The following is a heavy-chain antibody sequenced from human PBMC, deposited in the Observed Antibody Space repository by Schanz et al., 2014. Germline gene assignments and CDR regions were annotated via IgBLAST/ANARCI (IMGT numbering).Heavy chain of an antibody. J-gene: IGHJ4*02. CDR3: ARDLNRCGGDCYSG. Sequence: LMESGGGGVRPGRSVRLSCAASGFTFHTYDMHWVRQAPGKGLEWVAQISHDGHRDFYADSVKGRFTISRDNAKNSLYLQMNSLRAEDTAVYYCARDLNRCGGDCYSGWGQGTLVAVSS. D-gene: IGHD2-21*02. V-gene: IGHV3-30-3*01. CDR1: GFTFHTYD. CDR2: ISHDGHRD.